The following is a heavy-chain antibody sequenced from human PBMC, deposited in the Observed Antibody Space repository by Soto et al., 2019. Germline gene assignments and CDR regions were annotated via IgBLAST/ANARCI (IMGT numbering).Heavy chain of an antibody. CDR1: GFTFSSYA. CDR2: ISSSGGST. Sequence: GGSLRLSYAASGFTFSSYAMSWVRQAPGKGLEWVSAISSSGGSTYYADSVKGRFTISRDNSKNTLYLQMNSLRAEGTAVYYCTGYCSSTSCYEFYYYYYMDVWGKGTTVTVSS. D-gene: IGHD2-2*03. CDR3: TGYCSSTSCYEFYYYYYMDV. J-gene: IGHJ6*03. V-gene: IGHV3-23*01.